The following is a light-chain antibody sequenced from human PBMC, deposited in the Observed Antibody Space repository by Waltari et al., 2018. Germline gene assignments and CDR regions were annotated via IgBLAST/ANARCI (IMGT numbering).Light chain of an antibody. CDR3: LSRDTSSTRL. V-gene: IGLV3-19*01. J-gene: IGLJ2*01. CDR2: GQD. CDR1: SLRRYY. Sequence: SSELTQDPAVSVALGQTVRITCHGDSLRRYYASWYQQRPGQAPILVLYGQDNRPSGIPDRFSGSTSGNTASLTITGAQAEDEADYYCLSRDTSSTRLFGGGTRLTV.